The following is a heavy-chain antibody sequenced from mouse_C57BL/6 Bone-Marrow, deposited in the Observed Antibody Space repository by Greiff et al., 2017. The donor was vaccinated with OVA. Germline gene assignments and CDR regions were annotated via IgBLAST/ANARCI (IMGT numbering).Heavy chain of an antibody. CDR2: IDPSDSYT. V-gene: IGHV1-69*01. D-gene: IGHD1-1*01. CDR3: ARNYYGSSSEY. Sequence: QVQLQQPGAELVMPGASVKLSCKASGYTFTSYWMHWVKQRPGQGLEWIGEIDPSDSYTNYNQKFKGKSTLTVDKSSSTAYMQLSSLTSEDSAVYYCARNYYGSSSEYWGQGTTLTVSS. J-gene: IGHJ2*01. CDR1: GYTFTSYW.